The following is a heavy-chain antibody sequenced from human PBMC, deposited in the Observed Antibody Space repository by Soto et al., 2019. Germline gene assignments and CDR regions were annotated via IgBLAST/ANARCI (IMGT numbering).Heavy chain of an antibody. CDR3: ARDLTYYDFWSGPVYWYGMDV. CDR2: ISYDGSNK. CDR1: GFTFSSYA. V-gene: IGHV3-30-3*01. Sequence: GGSLRLSCAASGFTFSSYAMHWVRQSPGKGLEWVAVISYDGSNKYYADSVKGRFTISRDNSKNTLYLQMNSLRAEDTAVYYCARDLTYYDFWSGPVYWYGMDVWGQGTTVTRLL. J-gene: IGHJ6*02. D-gene: IGHD3-3*01.